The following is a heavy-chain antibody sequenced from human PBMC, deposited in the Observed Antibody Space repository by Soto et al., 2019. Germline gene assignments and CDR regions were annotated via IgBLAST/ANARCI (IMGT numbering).Heavy chain of an antibody. CDR2: ISSSSSYI. Sequence: EVQLVESGGGLVKPGGSLRLPCAASGFTFSSYSMNSVRQAPGKGLEWVSSISSSSSYIYYEDSVKSRFTISRDNAKNSLYLQMNSLRAEDTAVYYCARDFEGPGSWPYYYGMDVWGQGTTVTVSS. D-gene: IGHD6-13*01. V-gene: IGHV3-21*01. CDR1: GFTFSSYS. J-gene: IGHJ6*02. CDR3: ARDFEGPGSWPYYYGMDV.